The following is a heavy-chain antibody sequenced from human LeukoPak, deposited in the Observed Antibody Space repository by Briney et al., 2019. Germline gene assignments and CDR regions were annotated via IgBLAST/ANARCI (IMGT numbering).Heavy chain of an antibody. CDR2: IKEDGSEK. CDR3: ATLPLPDY. J-gene: IGHJ4*02. Sequence: GGSLRLSCAGSAFTVSNAWMSWVRQAPGKGLEWVANIKEDGSEKNYVDSVKGRFTISRDNAKSSLFLQMNSLRAEDTAVYYCATLPLPDYWGQGTPVTVSS. D-gene: IGHD3-10*01. CDR1: AFTVSNAW. V-gene: IGHV3-7*01.